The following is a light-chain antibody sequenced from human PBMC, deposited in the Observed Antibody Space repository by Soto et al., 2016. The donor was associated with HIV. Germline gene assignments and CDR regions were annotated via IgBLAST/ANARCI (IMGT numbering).Light chain of an antibody. Sequence: SYELTQPPSLSVAPRKTARITCGGNNVGSKSVQWYQQEPGQAPILVLYDDSDRPSGIPERFSGSNSGNTATLSISRVEAGDEADYYCQVWDAGTDLVVFGGGTKLTVL. CDR2: DDS. J-gene: IGLJ2*01. CDR1: NVGSKS. V-gene: IGLV3-21*03. CDR3: QVWDAGTDLVV.